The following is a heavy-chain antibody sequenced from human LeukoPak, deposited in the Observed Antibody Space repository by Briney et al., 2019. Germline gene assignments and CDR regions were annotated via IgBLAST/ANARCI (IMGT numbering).Heavy chain of an antibody. CDR1: GFTFGTYG. D-gene: IGHD7-27*01. Sequence: QPGGSLRLSREASGFTFGTYGMTWVRQAPGKGLEWVSGITGSSTWTHYADSVRGRFTISRDNSKNTLHLQMNNLTADDTAIYYCARELVSLGTGYFDLWGRGTLVTVSS. CDR2: ITGSSTWT. CDR3: ARELVSLGTGYFDL. J-gene: IGHJ2*01. V-gene: IGHV3-23*01.